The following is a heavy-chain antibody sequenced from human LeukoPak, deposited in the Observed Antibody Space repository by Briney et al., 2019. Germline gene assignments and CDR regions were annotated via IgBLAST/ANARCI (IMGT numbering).Heavy chain of an antibody. CDR2: NNPNSGVT. CDR3: ARIPGGSVLRAFDY. Sequence: GASVKVSCKASGYTFIGYYVHWVRQAPGQGLEWMGRNNPNSGVTNYAQKFQGRVTMTRDTSISTAYMELSSLNSDDTAVYYCARIPGGSVLRAFDYWGQGTLVTVSS. D-gene: IGHD1-26*01. J-gene: IGHJ4*02. CDR1: GYTFIGYY. V-gene: IGHV1-2*06.